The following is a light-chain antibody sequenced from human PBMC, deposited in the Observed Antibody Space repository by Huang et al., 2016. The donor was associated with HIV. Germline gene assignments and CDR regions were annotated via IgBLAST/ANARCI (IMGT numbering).Light chain of an antibody. Sequence: DIQMTQSPSSLSESVGDRVTITCQVSQDISNYLNWYQQKPGKAPKLLIYDASNLETGVPSRFSGSGSGTDFTFTISSLQPEDVATYYCQQYDNLPLTFGGGTTVEIK. V-gene: IGKV1-33*01. J-gene: IGKJ4*01. CDR2: DAS. CDR1: QDISNY. CDR3: QQYDNLPLT.